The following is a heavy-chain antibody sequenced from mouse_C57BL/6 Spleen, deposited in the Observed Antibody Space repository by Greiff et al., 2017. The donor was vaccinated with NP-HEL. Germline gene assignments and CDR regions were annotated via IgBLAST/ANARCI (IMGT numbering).Heavy chain of an antibody. D-gene: IGHD3-1*01. J-gene: IGHJ4*01. CDR2: ISYSGST. Sequence: EVHLVESGPGLAKPSQTLSLTCSVTGYSITSDYWNWIRKFPGNKLEYMGYISYSGSTYYNPSLKSGIAISRDTSNNQYYLQLNSVTTEDTATYYCAGGDPSDAMDDWGQGTSVTVSS. V-gene: IGHV3-8*01. CDR3: AGGDPSDAMDD. CDR1: GYSITSDY.